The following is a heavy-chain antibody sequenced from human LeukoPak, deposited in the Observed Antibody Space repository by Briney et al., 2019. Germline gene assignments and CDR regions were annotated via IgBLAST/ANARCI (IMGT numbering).Heavy chain of an antibody. CDR1: GFTFSIYA. V-gene: IGHV3-23*01. J-gene: IGHJ4*02. CDR2: LSGSGDNT. Sequence: GGSLRLSCAASGFTFSIYAMSWVRQAPGKGLEWVSSLSGSGDNTYYADSVKGRFTISRDNSKNTLYLQMNSLRAEDTAVYYCAKITPPRGAIVPFDYWGQGTLVTVSS. CDR3: AKITPPRGAIVPFDY. D-gene: IGHD2/OR15-2a*01.